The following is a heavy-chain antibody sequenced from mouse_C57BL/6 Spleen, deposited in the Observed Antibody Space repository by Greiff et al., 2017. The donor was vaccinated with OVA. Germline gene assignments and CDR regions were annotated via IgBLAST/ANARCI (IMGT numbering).Heavy chain of an antibody. CDR2: IDPSDSYT. D-gene: IGHD4-1*01. Sequence: QVQLQQPGAELVKPGASVKLSCKASGYTFTSYWMKWVKQRPGQGLEWIGEIDPSDSYTNYNQKFKGKATLTVDTSSSTAYMQLSSLTSEDSAVYFCARMVLTGSFDYWGQGTTLTVSS. CDR3: ARMVLTGSFDY. V-gene: IGHV1-50*01. CDR1: GYTFTSYW. J-gene: IGHJ2*01.